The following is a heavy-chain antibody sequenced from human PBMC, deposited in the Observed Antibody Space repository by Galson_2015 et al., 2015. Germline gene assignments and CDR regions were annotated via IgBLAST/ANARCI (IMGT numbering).Heavy chain of an antibody. J-gene: IGHJ4*02. CDR3: ARAPRDGFLWGSQTRYFDY. CDR1: GGSISSGGYS. Sequence: LSLTCAVSGGSISSGGYSWSWIRQPPGKGLEWIGYIYHSGSTYYNPSLKSRVTISVDRSKNQFSLKLSSVTAADTAVYYCARAPRDGFLWGSQTRYFDYWGQGTLVTVSS. V-gene: IGHV4-30-2*01. D-gene: IGHD3-16*01. CDR2: IYHSGST.